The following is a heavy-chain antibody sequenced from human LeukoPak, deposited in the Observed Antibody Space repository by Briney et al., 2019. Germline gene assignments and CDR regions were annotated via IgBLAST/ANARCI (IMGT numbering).Heavy chain of an antibody. CDR1: GYTFIGYY. J-gene: IGHJ4*02. CDR3: ARGDIQWDY. CDR2: IDPNSGGT. D-gene: IGHD6-19*01. V-gene: IGHV1-2*02. Sequence: ASVKVSCKVSGYTFIGYYMHWVRQAPGQGLEWMGWIDPNSGGTNFARKFQGRVTMTRDTSITTAYVELSSLKSDDTAVYYCARGDIQWDYWGQGTQVTVSS.